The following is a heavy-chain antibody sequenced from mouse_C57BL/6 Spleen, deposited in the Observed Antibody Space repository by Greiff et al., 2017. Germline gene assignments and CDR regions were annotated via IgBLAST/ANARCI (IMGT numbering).Heavy chain of an antibody. CDR3: ARTDWVDY. CDR2: INPSTGGT. V-gene: IGHV1-42*01. D-gene: IGHD4-1*01. J-gene: IGHJ2*01. Sequence: EVQLQQSGPELVKPGASVKISCKASGYSFTGYYMNWVKQSPEKSLEWIGEINPSTGGTTYNQKFKAKATLTVDKSSSTAYMQLKSLTSEDSAVYYCARTDWVDYWGQGTTLTVSS. CDR1: GYSFTGYY.